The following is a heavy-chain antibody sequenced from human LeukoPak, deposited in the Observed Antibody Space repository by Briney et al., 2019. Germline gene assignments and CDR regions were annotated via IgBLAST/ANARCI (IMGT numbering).Heavy chain of an antibody. Sequence: EPPQINPQLNRKTSSTERIDSVGHLPSQRQEWMANIYPGDSDTRYSPSFQGQVTISADQSFSTVHLKWHSLKASDSSLYYCARVDRADCGGPRCSSGSGALDIWGQGTMVTVSS. V-gene: IGHV5-51*01. D-gene: IGHD2-21*01. J-gene: IGHJ3*02. CDR2: IYPGDSDT. CDR3: ARVDRADCGGPRCSSGSGALDI. CDR1: RKTSSTER.